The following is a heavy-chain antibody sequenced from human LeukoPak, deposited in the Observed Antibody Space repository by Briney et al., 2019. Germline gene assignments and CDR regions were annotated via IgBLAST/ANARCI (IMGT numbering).Heavy chain of an antibody. V-gene: IGHV3-21*04. CDR2: ISSSSYI. CDR1: GFTSSSYS. J-gene: IGHJ4*02. D-gene: IGHD6-13*01. Sequence: PGGSLRLSCAAPGFTSSSYSMNWVRPAPGKGLEWVSSISSSSYIYYADSVKGRFPISRDNSKNTLYLQMNSLRAEDTAVYYCARDRGAAAGFWGLGTLVTVSS. CDR3: ARDRGAAAGF.